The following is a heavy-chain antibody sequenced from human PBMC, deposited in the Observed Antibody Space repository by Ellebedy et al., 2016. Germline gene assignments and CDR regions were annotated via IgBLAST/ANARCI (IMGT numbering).Heavy chain of an antibody. CDR1: GFTFSSYA. V-gene: IGHV3-64*04. Sequence: GGSLRLXCSASGFTFSSYAMHWVRQAPGKGLEYLSAISDDGSRRYYADSVKDRFITSRDNSKSTVYLEMNSLRPQDTATDYCAKEFRAPAGTIPQFDYWGQGTLVTVSS. D-gene: IGHD6-13*01. J-gene: IGHJ4*02. CDR3: AKEFRAPAGTIPQFDY. CDR2: ISDDGSRR.